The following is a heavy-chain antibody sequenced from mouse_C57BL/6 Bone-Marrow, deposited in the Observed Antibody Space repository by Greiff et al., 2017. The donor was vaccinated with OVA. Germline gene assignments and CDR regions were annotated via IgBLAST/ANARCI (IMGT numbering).Heavy chain of an antibody. D-gene: IGHD1-1*01. Sequence: EVQLVESGGGLVKPGGSLKLSCAASGFTFSSYAMSWVRQTPEKRLEWVATISDGGSYTYYPDNVKGRFTISRDNAKNNLYLQMSHLKSEDTAMYYCARDRYGSSHWYFDVWGTGTTVTVSS. CDR1: GFTFSSYA. J-gene: IGHJ1*03. CDR2: ISDGGSYT. CDR3: ARDRYGSSHWYFDV. V-gene: IGHV5-4*01.